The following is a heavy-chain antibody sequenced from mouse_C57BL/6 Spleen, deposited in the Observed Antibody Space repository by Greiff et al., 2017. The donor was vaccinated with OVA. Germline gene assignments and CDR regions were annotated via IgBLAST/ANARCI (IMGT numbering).Heavy chain of an antibody. CDR2: IDPSDSYT. Sequence: QVQLQQPGAELVMPGASVKLSCKASGYTFTSYWMHWVKQRPGQGLEWIGEIDPSDSYTNYNQKFKGKSTLTVGKSSSTAYMQLSSLTSEDSAVYYCARDYSNYERGAMDYWGQGTAVTVSS. CDR1: GYTFTSYW. D-gene: IGHD2-5*01. V-gene: IGHV1-69*01. J-gene: IGHJ4*01. CDR3: ARDYSNYERGAMDY.